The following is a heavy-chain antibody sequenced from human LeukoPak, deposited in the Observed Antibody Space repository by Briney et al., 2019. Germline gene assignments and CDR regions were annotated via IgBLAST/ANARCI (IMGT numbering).Heavy chain of an antibody. CDR1: GYTFTSYD. Sequence: ASVKVSCKASGYTFTSYDINWVRQATGQGLEWMGWMNPNSGNTGYAQKLQGRVTMTRDTSISTAYMELSRLRSDDTAVYYCARAFSQWELLSNYWGQGTLVTVSS. CDR3: ARAFSQWELLSNY. D-gene: IGHD1-26*01. CDR2: MNPNSGNT. J-gene: IGHJ4*02. V-gene: IGHV1-8*01.